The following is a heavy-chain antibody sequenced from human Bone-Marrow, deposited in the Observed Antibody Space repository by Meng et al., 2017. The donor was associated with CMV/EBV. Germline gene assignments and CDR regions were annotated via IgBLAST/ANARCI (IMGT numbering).Heavy chain of an antibody. J-gene: IGHJ1*01. CDR3: VYYDPYFQH. CDR1: GYTFTSYD. D-gene: IGHD3-22*01. V-gene: IGHV1-8*01. Sequence: ASVKVSCKASGYTFTSYDINWVRQATGQGLEWMGWMNPNSGNTGYAQKFQGRVTMNKNTSISTAYMELSSLRSEDTAVDYCVYYDPYFQHWGQGTLVTVSS. CDR2: MNPNSGNT.